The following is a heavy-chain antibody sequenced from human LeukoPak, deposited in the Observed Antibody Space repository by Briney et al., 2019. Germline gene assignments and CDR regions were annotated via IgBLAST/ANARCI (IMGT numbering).Heavy chain of an antibody. CDR3: AREASGSLLSTDYMDV. J-gene: IGHJ6*03. D-gene: IGHD1-26*01. CDR2: ISSSSSYI. CDR1: GFTFSSYS. V-gene: IGHV3-21*01. Sequence: GGSLRLPCAASGFTFSSYSMNWVRQAPGKGLEWVSSISSSSSYIYYADSVKGRFTISRDNAKNSLYLQMNSLRAEDTAVYYCAREASGSLLSTDYMDVWGKGTTVTVSS.